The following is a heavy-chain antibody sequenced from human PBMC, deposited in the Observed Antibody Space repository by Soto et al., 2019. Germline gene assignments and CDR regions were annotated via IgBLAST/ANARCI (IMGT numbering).Heavy chain of an antibody. V-gene: IGHV1-3*01. CDR1: GCTFTSYA. D-gene: IGHD1-26*01. CDR2: INAGNGNT. J-gene: IGHJ4*02. CDR3: ARVLVGATPVDY. Sequence: QVQLVQSGAEVKKPGASVKVSCKASGCTFTSYAMHWVRQAPGQRLEWMGWINAGNGNTKYSQKFQGRVTITRDTSASTAYMELSSLRSEDTAVYYCARVLVGATPVDYWGQGTLVTVSS.